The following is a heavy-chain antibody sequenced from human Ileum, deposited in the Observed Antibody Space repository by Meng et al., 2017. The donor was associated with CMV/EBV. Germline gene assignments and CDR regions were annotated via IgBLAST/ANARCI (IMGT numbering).Heavy chain of an antibody. CDR1: GDSVSSGAAA. J-gene: IGHJ4*02. V-gene: IGHV6-1*01. CDR2: TYYRTKWYS. D-gene: IGHD6-19*01. Sequence: SETLSLTCAISGDSVSSGAAAWNWIRQSPSRGLEWLGRTYYRTKWYSDYAVSVKSRITIGSDTSKNQVSLQLNPVIPEDTAVYYCTRVSAGYSSGWSGWFFEDWGQGTLVTVSS. CDR3: TRVSAGYSSGWSGWFFED.